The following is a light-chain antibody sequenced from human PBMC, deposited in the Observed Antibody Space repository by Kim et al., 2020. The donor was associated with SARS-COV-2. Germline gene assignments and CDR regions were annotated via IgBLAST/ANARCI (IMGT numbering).Light chain of an antibody. CDR2: KVS. Sequence: PASISCRSSKRLVYSDGSIYLNWFHQKPGQSPRRLIYKVSNRDSGVPDRFSGSGSGTDFTMQISRVEAEDVGVYYCMKGTHWPFTFGPGTKVDIK. V-gene: IGKV2-30*01. J-gene: IGKJ3*01. CDR1: KRLVYSDGSIY. CDR3: MKGTHWPFT.